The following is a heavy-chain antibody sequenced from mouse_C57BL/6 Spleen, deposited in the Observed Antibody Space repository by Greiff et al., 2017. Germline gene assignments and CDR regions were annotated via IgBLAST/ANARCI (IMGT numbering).Heavy chain of an antibody. D-gene: IGHD2-4*01. J-gene: IGHJ3*01. V-gene: IGHV1-55*01. CDR3: ARGARYDYDGSWFAY. Sequence: QVQLQQPGAELVKPGASVKMSCKASGYTFTSYWITWVKQRPGQGLEWIGDIYPGSGSTNYNEKFKSKATLTVDTSSSTAYMQLSSLTSEDSAVYYCARGARYDYDGSWFAYWGQGTLVTVSA. CDR2: IYPGSGST. CDR1: GYTFTSYW.